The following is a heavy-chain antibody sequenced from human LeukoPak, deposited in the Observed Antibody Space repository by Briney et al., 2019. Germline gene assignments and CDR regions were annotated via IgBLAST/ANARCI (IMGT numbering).Heavy chain of an antibody. CDR3: ARDFGGAGGY. V-gene: IGHV4-59*01. CDR1: GGSISSYY. J-gene: IGHJ4*02. D-gene: IGHD3-16*01. CDR2: IYYSGST. Sequence: SETLSLTRTVSGGSISSYYWSWIRQPPGKGLEWIGYIYYSGSTNYNPSLKSRVTISVDTSKNQFSLKLSSVTAADTAVYYCARDFGGAGGYWGQGTLVTVSS.